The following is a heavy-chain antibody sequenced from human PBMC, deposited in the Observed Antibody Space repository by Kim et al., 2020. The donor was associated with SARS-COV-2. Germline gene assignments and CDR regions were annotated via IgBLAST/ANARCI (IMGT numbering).Heavy chain of an antibody. CDR1: GYTFTSYY. CDR2: INPSGGST. J-gene: IGHJ6*02. V-gene: IGHV1-46*01. CDR3: AREKYQLLWGFDYYYGMDV. Sequence: ASVKVSCKASGYTFTSYYMHWVRQAPGQGLEWMGIINPSGGSTSYAQKFQGRVTMTRDTSTSTVYMELSSLRSEDTAVYYCAREKYQLLWGFDYYYGMDVWGQGTTVTVSS. D-gene: IGHD2-2*01.